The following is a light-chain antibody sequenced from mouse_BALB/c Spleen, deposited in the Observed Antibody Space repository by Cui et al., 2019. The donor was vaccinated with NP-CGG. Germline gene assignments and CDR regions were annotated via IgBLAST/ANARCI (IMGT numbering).Light chain of an antibody. CDR1: TGTITTNNF. J-gene: IGLJ1*01. Sequence: QAVVTQASALTTSPGETVTLTCRSSTGTITTNNFANWVQEKADHLFTGLIGGTNNRAPGVPARFSGSLIGDKAALTITGAQTEDEAIYFCGLWYNNHWVFGGGTKLTVL. CDR3: GLWYNNHWV. CDR2: GTN. V-gene: IGLV1*01.